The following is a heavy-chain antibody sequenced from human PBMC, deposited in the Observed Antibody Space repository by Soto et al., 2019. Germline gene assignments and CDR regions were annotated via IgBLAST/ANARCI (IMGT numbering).Heavy chain of an antibody. V-gene: IGHV3-74*01. J-gene: IGHJ3*01. CDR2: INSDATRT. Sequence: GGSLRLSCSASGFTFSTYWMHWVRQAPGKGLVWVSRINSDATRTNYADSVKGRFTISRDNGKNTLFLQMNRLRVEDTAVYYCVQESPGFDADPDAYHVWGQGTKVTVSS. D-gene: IGHD3-10*01. CDR1: GFTFSTYW. CDR3: VQESPGFDADPDAYHV.